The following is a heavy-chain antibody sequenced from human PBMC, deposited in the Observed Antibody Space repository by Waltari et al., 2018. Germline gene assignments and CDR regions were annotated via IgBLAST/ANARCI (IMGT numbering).Heavy chain of an antibody. CDR2: IYTSGST. V-gene: IGHV4-4*07. D-gene: IGHD6-19*01. J-gene: IGHJ4*02. CDR3: ARDDSSGWYYFDY. CDR1: GCSISSSY. Sequence: QVQLQESGPGLVKPSETLSLTCTVSGCSISSSYWRWIRQPAGKGLEWIGRIYTSGSTNYNPSLKSRVTMSVDTSKNQFSLKLSSVTAADTAVYYCARDDSSGWYYFDYWGQGTLVTVSS.